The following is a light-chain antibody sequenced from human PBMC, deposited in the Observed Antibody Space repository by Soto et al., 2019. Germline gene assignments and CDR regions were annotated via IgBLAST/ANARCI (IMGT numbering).Light chain of an antibody. Sequence: QSVLTQPPSVSGAPGQRVTISCTGSSSNIGAGYDVHWYQHLPGTAPKLLIYGDTNRPSGVPDRFSGSKSGTSASLVITGLQAEYEADYYCQSYDNSLRRSVCGTGTKVTGL. CDR1: SSNIGAGYD. CDR3: QSYDNSLRRSV. J-gene: IGLJ1*01. V-gene: IGLV1-40*01. CDR2: GDT.